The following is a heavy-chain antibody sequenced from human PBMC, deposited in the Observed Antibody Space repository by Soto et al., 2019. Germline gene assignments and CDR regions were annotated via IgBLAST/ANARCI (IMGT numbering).Heavy chain of an antibody. J-gene: IGHJ4*02. CDR3: ARDLLAVAGGGPYYFDY. CDR1: GGTFSSYA. D-gene: IGHD6-19*01. V-gene: IGHV1-69*13. Sequence: ASVKVSCKASGGTFSSYAISWVRQAPGQGLEWMGGIIPIFGTANYAQKFQGRVTITADESTSTAYMELSSLRSEDTAVYYCARDLLAVAGGGPYYFDYWGQGTLVTVSS. CDR2: IIPIFGTA.